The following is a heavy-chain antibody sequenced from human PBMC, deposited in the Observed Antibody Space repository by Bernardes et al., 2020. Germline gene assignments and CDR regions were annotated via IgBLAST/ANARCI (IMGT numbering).Heavy chain of an antibody. D-gene: IGHD2-2*01. CDR1: GFTFSSYS. V-gene: IGHV3-21*01. Sequence: GGSLRLSCAASGFTFSSYSMNWVRQAPGKGLEWVSSISSSSSYIYYADSVKGRFTISRDNAKNSLYLQMNSLRAEDMAVYYCARYSYCSSTSCYYYYYMDVWGKGTTVTVSS. J-gene: IGHJ6*03. CDR2: ISSSSSYI. CDR3: ARYSYCSSTSCYYYYYMDV.